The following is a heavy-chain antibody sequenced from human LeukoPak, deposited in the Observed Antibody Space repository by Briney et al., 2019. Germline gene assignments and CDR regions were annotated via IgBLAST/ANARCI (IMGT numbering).Heavy chain of an antibody. V-gene: IGHV1-18*01. CDR2: IGNYNGNT. Sequence: GASVKVSCKASGCAFTSSGISWVRQAPGQGLEWMGWIGNYNGNTNYAQNLQGRVNMTTDPSTSKAYMELRSLTSDDTALYYCARVHDYDFDYWGQGTLVPVSS. J-gene: IGHJ4*02. CDR1: GCAFTSSG. CDR3: ARVHDYDFDY. D-gene: IGHD4-17*01.